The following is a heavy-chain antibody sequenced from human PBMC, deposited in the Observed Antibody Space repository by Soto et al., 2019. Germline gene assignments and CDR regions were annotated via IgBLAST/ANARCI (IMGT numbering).Heavy chain of an antibody. CDR2: IIPILGIA. CDR1: GGTFSSYT. D-gene: IGHD3-10*01. Sequence: ASVKVSCKASGGTFSSYTISWVRQAPGQGLEWMGRIIPILGIANYAQKFQGRVTITADKSTSTAYMELSSLRSEDTAVYYCARDTVPPKMVRGVIIIANWFDPWGQGTLVTVSS. V-gene: IGHV1-69*04. J-gene: IGHJ5*02. CDR3: ARDTVPPKMVRGVIIIANWFDP.